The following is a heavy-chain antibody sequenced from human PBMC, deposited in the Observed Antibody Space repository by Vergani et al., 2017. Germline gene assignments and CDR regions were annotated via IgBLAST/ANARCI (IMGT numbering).Heavy chain of an antibody. Sequence: QVQLVQSGAEVKKPGSSVKVSCKASGGTFSSYAISWVRQAPGQGLEWMGGIIPIFGTANYAQKFQGRVTITADKSTSTAYMELSSLRSEDTAVYYCASATNSGSYYYYYGMDVWGQGTTVTVSS. V-gene: IGHV1-69*06. CDR3: ASATNSGSYYYYYGMDV. D-gene: IGHD1-26*01. CDR1: GGTFSSYA. J-gene: IGHJ6*02. CDR2: IIPIFGTA.